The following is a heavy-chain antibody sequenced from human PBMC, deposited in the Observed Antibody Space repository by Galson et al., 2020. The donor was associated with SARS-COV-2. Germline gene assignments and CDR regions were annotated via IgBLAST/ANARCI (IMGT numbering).Heavy chain of an antibody. J-gene: IGHJ3*02. Sequence: GGSLRLSCAASGFTFSSYAMHWVRQAPGKGLEWVAVISYDGSNKYYADSVKGRFTISRDNSKNTLYLQMNSLRAEDTAVYYCARTYSGSYGGAFDIWGQGTMVTVSS. CDR3: ARTYSGSYGGAFDI. CDR1: GFTFSSYA. V-gene: IGHV3-30*04. D-gene: IGHD1-26*01. CDR2: ISYDGSNK.